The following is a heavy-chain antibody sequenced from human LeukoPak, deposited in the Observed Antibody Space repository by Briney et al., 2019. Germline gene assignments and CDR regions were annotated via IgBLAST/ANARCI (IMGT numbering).Heavy chain of an antibody. CDR3: ARDRTTLGY. V-gene: IGHV3-21*01. Sequence: SGGSLRLSCAASGFTFSSYSMGWVRQAPGKGLEWVSSISSTSIYISYADSVKGRFTISRDNAKNTLYLQMNSLRADDTAVYYCARDRTTLGYWGQGTLVTVSS. CDR1: GFTFSSYS. CDR2: ISSTSIYI. J-gene: IGHJ4*02. D-gene: IGHD1-7*01.